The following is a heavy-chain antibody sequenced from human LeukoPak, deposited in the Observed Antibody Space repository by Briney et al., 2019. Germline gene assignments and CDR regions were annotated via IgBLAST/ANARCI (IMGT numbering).Heavy chain of an antibody. V-gene: IGHV1-69*05. D-gene: IGHD2-2*01. CDR3: AKMEYQLPDPRLDY. Sequence: SVKVSCKASGGTFSSYAISWVRQAPGQGLEWMGGIIPIFGTANYAQKFQGRVTITTDESTSTAYMELSSLRSEDTAVYYCAKMEYQLPDPRLDYWGQGTLVTVSS. CDR1: GGTFSSYA. CDR2: IIPIFGTA. J-gene: IGHJ4*02.